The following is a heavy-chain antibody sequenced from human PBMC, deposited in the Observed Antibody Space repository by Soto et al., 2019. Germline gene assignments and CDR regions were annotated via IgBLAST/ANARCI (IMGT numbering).Heavy chain of an antibody. V-gene: IGHV1-69*01. Sequence: QVQLVQSGSEVKKPGSSVRVSCKASGGSVSNSAISWLRQAPGQGLEWMGGIIPIFGPAIYARKFQGRFTISADESTGTAYMELNNVRSVDTAVYYCGRGSSLTKVEYWGQGTLVTVSS. D-gene: IGHD6-6*01. CDR3: GRGSSLTKVEY. CDR2: IIPIFGPA. J-gene: IGHJ4*02. CDR1: GGSVSNSA.